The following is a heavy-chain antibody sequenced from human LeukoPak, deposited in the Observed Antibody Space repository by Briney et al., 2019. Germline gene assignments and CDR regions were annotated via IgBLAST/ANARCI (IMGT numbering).Heavy chain of an antibody. Sequence: PGGSLRLSCAASGFTYSGSAMHWVRQASGKGLEWVGRIRSRANSYATAYAASVKGRFTISRDDSKNTAYLQMNSLKTEGTAVYYCTRLGYSYGYPFDYWGQGTLVTVSS. CDR2: IRSRANSYAT. D-gene: IGHD5-18*01. CDR1: GFTYSGSA. CDR3: TRLGYSYGYPFDY. J-gene: IGHJ4*02. V-gene: IGHV3-73*01.